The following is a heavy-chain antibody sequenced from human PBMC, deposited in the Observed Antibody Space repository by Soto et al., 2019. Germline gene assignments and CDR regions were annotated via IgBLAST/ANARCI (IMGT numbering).Heavy chain of an antibody. Sequence: ASVKVSFKVSGYTLTELSMHWVRQAPGKGLEWMGGFDPEDGETIYAQKLQGRVTMTTDTSTSTAYMELRSLRSDDTAVYYCARASWNYDILTGYYLNWGQGTLVTVSS. CDR2: FDPEDGET. J-gene: IGHJ4*02. V-gene: IGHV1-24*01. CDR3: ARASWNYDILTGYYLN. CDR1: GYTLTELS. D-gene: IGHD3-9*01.